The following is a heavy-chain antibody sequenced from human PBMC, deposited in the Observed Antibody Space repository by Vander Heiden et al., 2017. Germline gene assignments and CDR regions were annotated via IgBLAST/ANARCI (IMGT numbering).Heavy chain of an antibody. J-gene: IGHJ1*01. V-gene: IGHV3-7*01. CDR1: GFTFSRHW. Sequence: EVQVVESGGGLVQPGGSLRLSCGASGFTFSRHWMSWVRQAPGKGLEWVANIKEDGSEKYYVDSVKGRFTISRDNTKNLLHLQMNSLKVEDTGIYYCARELIVGPAEYFQNWGQGTLVTVSS. D-gene: IGHD2-15*01. CDR2: IKEDGSEK. CDR3: ARELIVGPAEYFQN.